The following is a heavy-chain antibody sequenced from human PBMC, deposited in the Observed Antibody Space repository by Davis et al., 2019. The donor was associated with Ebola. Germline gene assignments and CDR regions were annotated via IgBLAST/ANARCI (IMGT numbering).Heavy chain of an antibody. CDR2: ISRDGSYR. CDR3: AKDPHVSGTPSHFDY. CDR1: GFTFSFLA. Sequence: GESLKISCAASGFTFSFLAMHWVRQAPGQGLEWVAVISRDGSYRPYAESVKGRFTISRDNSKNTLDLQMNSLSVEDTAVYYCAKDPHVSGTPSHFDYWGLGTLVTVSS. V-gene: IGHV3-30*18. J-gene: IGHJ4*02. D-gene: IGHD3-16*01.